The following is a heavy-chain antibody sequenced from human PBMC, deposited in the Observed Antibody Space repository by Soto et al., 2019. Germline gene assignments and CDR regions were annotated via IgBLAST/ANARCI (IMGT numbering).Heavy chain of an antibody. CDR2: IYYSGST. D-gene: IGHD2-15*01. J-gene: IGHJ4*02. Sequence: SETLSLTGTVSGGSISRYYWSWIRQPPGKGLEWIGYIYYSGSTNYNPSLKSRVTISVDTSKNQFSLKLSSVTAADTAVYYCARRYCSGGSCLDYWGQGTLVTVSS. V-gene: IGHV4-59*01. CDR3: ARRYCSGGSCLDY. CDR1: GGSISRYY.